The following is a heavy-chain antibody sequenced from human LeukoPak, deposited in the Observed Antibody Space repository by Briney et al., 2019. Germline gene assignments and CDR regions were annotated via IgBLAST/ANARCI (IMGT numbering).Heavy chain of an antibody. V-gene: IGHV3-21*01. D-gene: IGHD1-26*01. J-gene: IGHJ6*03. CDR1: GFTFSSYN. Sequence: PGGSLRLSCAASGFTFSSYNMNWVRQAPGKGLEWVSSITSSSTYIYYADSVKGRFTISRDSAKNSLYLQMNSLRAEDTAVYYCARDPYSGGYGDYYYYYMDVWGKGTTVTISS. CDR2: ITSSSTYI. CDR3: ARDPYSGGYGDYYYYYMDV.